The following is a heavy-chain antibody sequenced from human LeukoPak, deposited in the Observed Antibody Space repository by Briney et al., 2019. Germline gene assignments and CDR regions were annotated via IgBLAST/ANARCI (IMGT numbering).Heavy chain of an antibody. CDR3: ARVGYYDSSGYYGAFDI. CDR1: GGSISSYY. J-gene: IGHJ3*02. CDR2: IYYSGST. D-gene: IGHD3-22*01. Sequence: SETLSLTCTGSGGSISSYYWSWIRQPPGKGLEWIGYIYYSGSTNYNPSLKSRVTISVDTSKNQFSLKLSSVTAADTAVYYCARVGYYDSSGYYGAFDIWGQGTMVTVSS. V-gene: IGHV4-59*01.